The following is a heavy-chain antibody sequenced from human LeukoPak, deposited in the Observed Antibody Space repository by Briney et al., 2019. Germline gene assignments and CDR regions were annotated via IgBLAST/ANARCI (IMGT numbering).Heavy chain of an antibody. D-gene: IGHD4-17*01. CDR2: IYSSGST. Sequence: PSETLSLTCTVSGGSISSYYWSWIRQPPGKGLEWIGYIYSSGSTYYNPSLKSRVTISVDRSKNQFSLKLSSVTAADTAVYYCARGYGDYVPALDYWGQGTLVTVSS. V-gene: IGHV4-59*12. CDR1: GGSISSYY. CDR3: ARGYGDYVPALDY. J-gene: IGHJ4*02.